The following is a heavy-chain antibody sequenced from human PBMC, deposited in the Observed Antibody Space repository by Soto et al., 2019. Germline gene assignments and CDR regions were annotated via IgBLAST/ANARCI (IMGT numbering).Heavy chain of an antibody. Sequence: GGSLRLSCAASGFTFSSYAMSWVRQAPGKGLEWVSAISGSGGSTYYADSVKGRFTISRDNSKNTLYLQMNSLRAEDTAVYYFTSQSPYCGGDCYFLDAFDIWGQGTMVTVSS. CDR1: GFTFSSYA. V-gene: IGHV3-23*01. CDR2: ISGSGGST. J-gene: IGHJ3*02. D-gene: IGHD2-21*02. CDR3: TSQSPYCGGDCYFLDAFDI.